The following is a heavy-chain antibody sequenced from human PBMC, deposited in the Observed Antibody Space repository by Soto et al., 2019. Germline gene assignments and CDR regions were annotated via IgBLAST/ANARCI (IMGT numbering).Heavy chain of an antibody. CDR3: ARGFAPFDS. CDR1: GDSFSSSSYY. J-gene: IGHJ4*02. V-gene: IGHV4-39*01. D-gene: IGHD3-10*01. Sequence: SETLSLTCTVSGDSFSSSSYYWGWIRQPPGKGLECIVTIYHSESTFYNPSLKSRVTISVDTSKNQFSLQLSSVAAADTSVYYCARGFAPFDSWGQGILVTVSS. CDR2: IYHSEST.